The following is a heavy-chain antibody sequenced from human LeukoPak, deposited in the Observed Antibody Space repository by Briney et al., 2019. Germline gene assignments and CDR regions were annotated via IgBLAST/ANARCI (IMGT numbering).Heavy chain of an antibody. J-gene: IGHJ2*01. CDR3: ARGLHGWYFDL. CDR2: IYYSGST. CDR1: GVSISYYY. V-gene: IGHV4-59*01. Sequence: SETLSLTCTVSGVSISYYYWSWIRQPPGKGLEWIGHIYYSGSTDYNPSLKSRVTISVDTSKNQFSLRLSSVIAADTAVYYCARGLHGWYFDLWGRGTLVTVSS. D-gene: IGHD5-18*01.